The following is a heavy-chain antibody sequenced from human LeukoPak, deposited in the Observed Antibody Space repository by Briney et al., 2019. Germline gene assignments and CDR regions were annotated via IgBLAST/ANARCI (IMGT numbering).Heavy chain of an antibody. V-gene: IGHV4-59*01. D-gene: IGHD6-6*01. J-gene: IGHJ1*01. CDR1: GGSISTYY. Sequence: SETLSLTCTVSGGSISTYYWNWIRQPPAKGLEWIGYVYHSGSTNYNPSLQSRVTISVDTSKSQFSLNLNSVTAADTAVYYCARGGAARLHFQNWGQGTPVTLHS. CDR3: ARGGAARLHFQN. CDR2: VYHSGST.